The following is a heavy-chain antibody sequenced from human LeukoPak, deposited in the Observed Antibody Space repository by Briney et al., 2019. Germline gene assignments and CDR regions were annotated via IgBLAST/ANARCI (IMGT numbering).Heavy chain of an antibody. CDR3: ARGGCSSTSCYLSGYYGMDV. J-gene: IGHJ6*02. Sequence: GASVKVSCKASGGTFSSYAISWVRQAPGQGLEWMGRIIPILGIANYAQKFQGRVTITADKSTSTAYMELSSLRSDDTAVYYCARGGCSSTSCYLSGYYGMDVWGQGTTVTVSS. D-gene: IGHD2-2*01. CDR1: GGTFSSYA. CDR2: IIPILGIA. V-gene: IGHV1-69*04.